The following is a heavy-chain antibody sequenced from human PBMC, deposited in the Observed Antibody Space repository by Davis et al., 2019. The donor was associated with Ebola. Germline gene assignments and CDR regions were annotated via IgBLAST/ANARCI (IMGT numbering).Heavy chain of an antibody. D-gene: IGHD4-17*01. CDR2: ISGSGATT. V-gene: IGHV3-23*01. CDR1: GFTFSNYA. Sequence: GGSLRLSCAASGFTFSNYAMSWVRQAPGKGLEWVSGISGSGATTYYADSVKGRFTISRDNSKNTLYLQMNSLRAEDTAVYYCASPSFSTVTSWYYYYGMDVWGQGTTVTVSS. CDR3: ASPSFSTVTSWYYYYGMDV. J-gene: IGHJ6*02.